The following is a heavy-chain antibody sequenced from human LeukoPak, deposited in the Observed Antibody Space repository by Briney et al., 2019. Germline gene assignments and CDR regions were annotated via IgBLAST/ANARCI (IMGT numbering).Heavy chain of an antibody. J-gene: IGHJ4*02. Sequence: SETLSLTCTVSGGSISSYYWSWIRQPPGKGLEWIGYIYYSGSTNYNPSLKSRVTISVDTSKNQFSLKLSSVTAADTAVYYCARGYSGYDPVDYWGQGTLVTVSS. CDR3: ARGYSGYDPVDY. D-gene: IGHD5-12*01. CDR2: IYYSGST. V-gene: IGHV4-59*12. CDR1: GGSISSYY.